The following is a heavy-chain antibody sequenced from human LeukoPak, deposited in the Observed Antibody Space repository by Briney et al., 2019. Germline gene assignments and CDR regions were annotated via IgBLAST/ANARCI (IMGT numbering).Heavy chain of an antibody. D-gene: IGHD4-17*01. Sequence: GGSLRLSCAASGFTFSSCAMSWVRQAPGKGLEWVSAISGSGGSTYYADSVKGRFTISRDNSKNTLYLQMNSLRAEDTAVYYCAKDLIRLYGDYFSFDIWGQGTMVTVSS. CDR1: GFTFSSCA. CDR2: ISGSGGST. CDR3: AKDLIRLYGDYFSFDI. V-gene: IGHV3-23*01. J-gene: IGHJ3*02.